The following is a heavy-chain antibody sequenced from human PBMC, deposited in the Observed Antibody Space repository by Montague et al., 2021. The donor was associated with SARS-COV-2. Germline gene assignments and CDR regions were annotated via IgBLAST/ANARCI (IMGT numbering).Heavy chain of an antibody. CDR1: GGSISSYY. Sequence: SETLSLTCTVSGGSISSYYWSWIRQPPGKGLEWIGYIYYSGSTNYNPSXXSRVTISVDTSKNQFSLKLSSVTAADTAVYYCARASITMVRGVTRWYFDLWGRGTLVTVSS. CDR3: ARASITMVRGVTRWYFDL. D-gene: IGHD3-10*01. J-gene: IGHJ2*01. CDR2: IYYSGST. V-gene: IGHV4-59*13.